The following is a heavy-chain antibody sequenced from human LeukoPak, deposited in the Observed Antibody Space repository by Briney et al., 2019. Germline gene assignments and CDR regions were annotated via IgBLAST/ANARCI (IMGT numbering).Heavy chain of an antibody. Sequence: ASVKVSCKASGYTFTGYYMHWVRQAPGQGLEWMGWINPNSGGTNYQGRVILTRDTSINTAYMELSRLRSDDTAVYYCARESFSRGWYGGAFDYWGQGTLVTVSP. CDR3: ARESFSRGWYGGAFDY. CDR1: GYTFTGYY. CDR2: INPNSGGT. V-gene: IGHV1-2*02. J-gene: IGHJ4*02. D-gene: IGHD6-19*01.